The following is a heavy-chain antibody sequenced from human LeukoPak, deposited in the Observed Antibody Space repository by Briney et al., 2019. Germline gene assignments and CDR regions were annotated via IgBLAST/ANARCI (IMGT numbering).Heavy chain of an antibody. D-gene: IGHD3-22*01. V-gene: IGHV4-39*07. Sequence: SETLSLTCTVSGGSISSSSYYWGWIRQPPGKGLEWIGSIYYSGSTYYNPSLKSRVTISVDTSKNQFSLRLSSVTAADTAVYYCARVTGYMIEDYFDYWGQGTLVTVSS. CDR2: IYYSGST. CDR1: GGSISSSSYY. CDR3: ARVTGYMIEDYFDY. J-gene: IGHJ4*02.